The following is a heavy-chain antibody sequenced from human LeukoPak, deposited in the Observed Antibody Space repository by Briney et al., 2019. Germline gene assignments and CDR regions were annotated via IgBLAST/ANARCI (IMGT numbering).Heavy chain of an antibody. D-gene: IGHD3-22*01. Sequence: ASVKVSCKASGYTFTSYGISWVRQAPGQGLEWMGWISAYNGNTNYAQTLQGRVTMTTDTSTSTAYMELRSLRSDDTDVYYCARGNPYYYDSSGYYWRSYYFDYWGQGTLVTVSS. CDR2: ISAYNGNT. J-gene: IGHJ4*02. CDR3: ARGNPYYYDSSGYYWRSYYFDY. CDR1: GYTFTSYG. V-gene: IGHV1-18*01.